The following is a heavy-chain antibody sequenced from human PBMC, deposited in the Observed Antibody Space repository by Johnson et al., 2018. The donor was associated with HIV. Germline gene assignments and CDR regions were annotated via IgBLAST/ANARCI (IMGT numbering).Heavy chain of an antibody. CDR1: GFTFSSYA. Sequence: QVQLVESGGGVAQPGRSLRLSCAASGFTFSSYAMHWVRQAPGKGLEWVAVISYDGSNKYYADSVKGRFTISRDNSKNTLYLQMNSLRAEDTAVYYCARDSYLNDDAFDIWGQGTMVTVSS. J-gene: IGHJ3*02. V-gene: IGHV3-30-3*01. CDR2: ISYDGSNK. D-gene: IGHD1-1*01. CDR3: ARDSYLNDDAFDI.